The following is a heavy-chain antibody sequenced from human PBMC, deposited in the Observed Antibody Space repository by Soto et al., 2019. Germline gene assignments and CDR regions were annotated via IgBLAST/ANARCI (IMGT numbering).Heavy chain of an antibody. CDR2: ISAYNGNK. CDR1: GYTFTSYG. J-gene: IGHJ4*02. V-gene: IGHV1-18*01. D-gene: IGHD5-12*01. Sequence: ASVKVSCKASGYTFTSYGISWVRQAPGQGLEWMGWISAYNGNKNYAQKLKGRVTMTTDTYTSTAYIELRSLRSDDTAVYYCARGRVATITSPFDYWGQGTLVTVSS. CDR3: ARGRVATITSPFDY.